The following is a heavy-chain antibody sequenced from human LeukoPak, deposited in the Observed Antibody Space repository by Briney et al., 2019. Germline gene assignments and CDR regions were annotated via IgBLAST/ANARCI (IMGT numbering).Heavy chain of an antibody. CDR1: AYSFTGYY. J-gene: IGHJ6*02. CDR2: INPNSGGT. D-gene: IGHD3-10*01. V-gene: IGHV1-2*02. Sequence: ASVKVSCKASAYSFTGYYIHWVRQAPGQGLEWMGWINPNSGGTNYAQKFQGRVTMTRDTSISTAYMELSRLRSDDTAVYYCARRYGFRDYYYYGMDVWGQGTTVTVSS. CDR3: ARRYGFRDYYYYGMDV.